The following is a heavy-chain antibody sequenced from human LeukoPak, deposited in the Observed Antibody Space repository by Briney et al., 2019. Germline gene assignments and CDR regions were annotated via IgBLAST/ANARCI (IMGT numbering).Heavy chain of an antibody. D-gene: IGHD2-15*01. CDR1: GGSFSGYY. CDR3: ASGTEYCSGGSCSRYFDY. CDR2: INHSGST. V-gene: IGHV4-34*01. J-gene: IGHJ4*02. Sequence: SETLSLTCAIYGGSFSGYYWSWIRQPPGKGLKWIGEINHSGSTNYNPSLKSRVTISVDTSKNQFSLKLSSVTAADTAVYYCASGTEYCSGGSCSRYFDYWGQGTLVTVSS.